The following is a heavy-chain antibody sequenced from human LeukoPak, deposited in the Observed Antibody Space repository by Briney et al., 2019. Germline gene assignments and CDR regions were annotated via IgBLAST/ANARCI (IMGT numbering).Heavy chain of an antibody. V-gene: IGHV3-7*01. D-gene: IGHD5-18*01. CDR2: IDQDGSEK. CDR3: ATDRQPSRCLGLWS. J-gene: IGHJ4*02. CDR1: GFTFSSYA. Sequence: PGGSLRLYCAASGFTFSSYAMNWVRLAPGKGLEWVANIDQDGSEKYYVDSVKGRFTISRDNAKSSLYLHMDSLRAEDTAVYYCATDRQPSRCLGLWSWGQGTQVTVSS.